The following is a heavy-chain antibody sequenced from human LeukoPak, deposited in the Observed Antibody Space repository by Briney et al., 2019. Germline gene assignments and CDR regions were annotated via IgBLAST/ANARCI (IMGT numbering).Heavy chain of an antibody. CDR3: ASSLGYSYEI. D-gene: IGHD5-18*01. CDR1: GFTFSSYA. J-gene: IGHJ4*02. V-gene: IGHV3-53*01. CDR2: IYSGGST. Sequence: GGSLRLSCAASGFTFSSYAMSWVRQAPGKGLEWVSVIYSGGSTYYADSVKGRFTISRDNSKNTLYLQMNSLRAEDTAVYYCASSLGYSYEIWGQGTLVTVSS.